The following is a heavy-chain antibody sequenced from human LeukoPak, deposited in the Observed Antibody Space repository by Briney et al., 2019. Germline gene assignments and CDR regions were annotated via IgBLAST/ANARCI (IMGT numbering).Heavy chain of an antibody. CDR2: ISGSGGTT. CDR1: GFTFSSYA. V-gene: IGHV3-23*01. CDR3: AKDTGSYWGSWNWFDP. J-gene: IGHJ5*02. D-gene: IGHD1-26*01. Sequence: PGGSLRLSCAASGFTFSSYAMSWVRQAPGKGLGWVSAISGSGGTTYYAGSEKGRFTISRDNSKNTLYLQMNSLRAEDTAVYYCAKDTGSYWGSWNWFDPWGQGTLVTVSS.